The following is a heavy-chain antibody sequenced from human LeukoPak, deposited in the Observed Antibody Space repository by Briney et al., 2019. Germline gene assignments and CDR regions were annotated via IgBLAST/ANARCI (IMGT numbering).Heavy chain of an antibody. J-gene: IGHJ4*02. CDR3: ARDYIAARPGPDY. V-gene: IGHV3-30*02. D-gene: IGHD6-6*01. CDR2: IRYDGSNK. CDR1: GFTFSSYG. Sequence: GGSLRLSCAASGFTFSSYGMHWVRQAPGKGLEWVAFIRYDGSNKYYADSVKGRFTISRDNSKNTLYLQMNSLRAEDTAVYYCARDYIAARPGPDYWGQGTLVTVSS.